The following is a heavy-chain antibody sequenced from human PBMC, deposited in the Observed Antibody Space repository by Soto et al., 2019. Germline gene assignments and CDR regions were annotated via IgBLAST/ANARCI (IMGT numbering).Heavy chain of an antibody. D-gene: IGHD3-16*01. J-gene: IGHJ6*02. CDR2: ISAYNGNT. V-gene: IGHV1-18*04. CDR3: ARVPRARAWGYYYYGMYV. CDR1: GYTFTNSG. Sequence: QVQLVQSVAEGKKPGASVKVSCKASGYTFTNSGVSWVRQAPGQWLEWMGWISAYNGNTNYAQKFQGRVTMTTDTSTSPAYMKLRSLRSDDTAMYYCARVPRARAWGYYYYGMYVWVQGTTVTVSS.